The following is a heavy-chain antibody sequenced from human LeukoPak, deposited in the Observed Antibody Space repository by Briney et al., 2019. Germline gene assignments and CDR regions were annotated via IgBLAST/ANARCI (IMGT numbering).Heavy chain of an antibody. CDR2: ISSSSSYI. CDR3: ARASGDYYGSGSYNTPYFDY. Sequence: GGSLRLSCAASGFTFSSYSMNWVRQAPGKGLEWVSSISSSSSYIYYADSVKGRFTISRDNAKNSLYLQMNSLRAEDTAVYYCARASGDYYGSGSYNTPYFDYWGQGTLVTVSS. V-gene: IGHV3-21*01. D-gene: IGHD3-10*01. CDR1: GFTFSSYS. J-gene: IGHJ4*02.